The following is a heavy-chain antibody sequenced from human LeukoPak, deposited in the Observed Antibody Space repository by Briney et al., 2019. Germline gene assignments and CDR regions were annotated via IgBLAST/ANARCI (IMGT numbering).Heavy chain of an antibody. D-gene: IGHD3-16*01. V-gene: IGHV3-30*02. J-gene: IGHJ5*02. Sequence: GGSLRLSCVASGFTLTTYGMLWVRQAPGKGLQWVAFMRSDGTRKYYGDSVGGRFTISRDNSKSTLYLLINSLSAEDTGIYYCAKDRPIKGGFDLWGQGTPVTVSS. CDR1: GFTLTTYG. CDR3: AKDRPIKGGFDL. CDR2: MRSDGTRK.